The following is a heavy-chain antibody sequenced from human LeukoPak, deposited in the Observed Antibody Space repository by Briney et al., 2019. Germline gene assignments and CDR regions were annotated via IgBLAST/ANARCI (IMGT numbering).Heavy chain of an antibody. D-gene: IGHD6-13*01. CDR3: TRHSDYSREVS. CDR2: IRSKANSYPT. CDR1: GFTFSDSA. J-gene: IGHJ5*02. Sequence: PGGSLRLSCAASGFTFSDSAVHWVRQASGKGLEWVGRIRSKANSYPTAYAASVTGRFTGSRDNSKKTAYLQMNSLKTEDTAVYYCTRHSDYSREVSWGQGTLVTVSS. V-gene: IGHV3-73*01.